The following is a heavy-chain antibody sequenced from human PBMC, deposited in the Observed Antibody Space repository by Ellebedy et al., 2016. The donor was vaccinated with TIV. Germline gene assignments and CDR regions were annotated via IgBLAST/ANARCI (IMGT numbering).Heavy chain of an antibody. Sequence: SETLSLTXTVSGGSISSSSYYWGWIRQPPGKGLEWIGYIYYSGSTNYNPSLKSRVTISVDTSKNQFSLKLSSVTAADTAVYYCARGRGSRFFDYWGQGTLVTVSS. CDR3: ARGRGSRFFDY. V-gene: IGHV4-61*05. D-gene: IGHD3-16*01. J-gene: IGHJ4*02. CDR2: IYYSGST. CDR1: GGSISSSSYY.